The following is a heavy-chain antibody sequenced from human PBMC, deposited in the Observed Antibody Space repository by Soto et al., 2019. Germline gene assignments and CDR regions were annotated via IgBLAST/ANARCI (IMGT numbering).Heavy chain of an antibody. J-gene: IGHJ4*02. Sequence: SATLSLTCAVYGGSFSGYYWSWIRQPPGKGLEWIGEINHSGSTNYNPSLKSRVTISLDTSKNQFSLKLSSVTAADTAVYYCARRALWSNFDYWGQGTLVTVSS. CDR1: GGSFSGYY. D-gene: IGHD3-10*01. CDR3: ARRALWSNFDY. CDR2: INHSGST. V-gene: IGHV4-34*01.